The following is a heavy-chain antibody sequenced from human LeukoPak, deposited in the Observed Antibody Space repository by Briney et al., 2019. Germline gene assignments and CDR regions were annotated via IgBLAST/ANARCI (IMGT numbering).Heavy chain of an antibody. J-gene: IGHJ5*02. CDR2: IYSGGNT. CDR3: ARATGYSSSWYNWFDP. CDR1: GFTVSSSF. Sequence: GGSLRLSCAASGFTVSSSFMNWVRQAPGKGLEWVSVIYSGGNTYYADSVKGRFTISRDNSKNTLYLQMNSLRAGDTAVYYCARATGYSSSWYNWFDPWGQGTLVTVSS. D-gene: IGHD6-13*01. V-gene: IGHV3-66*02.